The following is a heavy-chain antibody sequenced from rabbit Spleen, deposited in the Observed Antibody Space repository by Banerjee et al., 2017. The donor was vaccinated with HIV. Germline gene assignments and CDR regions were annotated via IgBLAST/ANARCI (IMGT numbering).Heavy chain of an antibody. J-gene: IGHJ4*01. D-gene: IGHD6-1*01. CDR2: IEPVFGIT. CDR1: GFDFSNYG. Sequence: QEQLVESGGGLVQPGGSLKLSCKASGFDFSNYGVTWVRQAPGKGLEWIGYIEPVFGITYYANWVNGRFSISRENAQNTVFLQMTSLTAADTATYFCTKRVYGDGYIDLWGPGTLVTVS. V-gene: IGHV1S47*01. CDR3: TKRVYGDGYIDL.